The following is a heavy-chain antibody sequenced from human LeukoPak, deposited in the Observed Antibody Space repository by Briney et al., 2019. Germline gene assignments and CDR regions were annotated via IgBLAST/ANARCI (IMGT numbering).Heavy chain of an antibody. CDR1: GGSISSSSYY. J-gene: IGHJ2*01. V-gene: IGHV4-39*07. CDR2: IYYSGST. CDR3: ARVIRRGVVYSRWYFDL. D-gene: IGHD3-3*01. Sequence: PSETLSLTCTVSGGSISSSSYYWGWIRQPPGKGLEWIGSIYYSGSTNYNPSLKSRVTISVDTSKNQFSLKLSSVTAADTAVYYCARVIRRGVVYSRWYFDLWGRGTLVTVSS.